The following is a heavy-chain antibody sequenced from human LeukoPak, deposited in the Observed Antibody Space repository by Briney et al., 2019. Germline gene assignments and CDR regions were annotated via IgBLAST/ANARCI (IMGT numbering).Heavy chain of an antibody. Sequence: GGSLRLSCAASGFTFSSYSMNWVRQAPGKGLEWVSSISSSSSYIYYADSVKGRFTISRDNAKNSLYLQMNSLRAEDTAVYYCARDVWNDVGGFDYWGRGTLVTVSS. CDR2: ISSSSSYI. V-gene: IGHV3-21*01. D-gene: IGHD1-1*01. CDR3: ARDVWNDVGGFDY. J-gene: IGHJ4*02. CDR1: GFTFSSYS.